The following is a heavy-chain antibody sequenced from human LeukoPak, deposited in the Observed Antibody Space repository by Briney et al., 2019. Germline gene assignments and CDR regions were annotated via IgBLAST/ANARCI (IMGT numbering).Heavy chain of an antibody. Sequence: SVKVSCKASGYTFTSYGISWVRRAPGQGLEWMGGIIPIFGTANYAQKFQGRVTITADESTSTAYMELSSLRSEDTAVYYCARGRPPGYWGQGTLVTVSS. CDR1: GYTFTSYG. CDR2: IIPIFGTA. CDR3: ARGRPPGY. V-gene: IGHV1-69*13. J-gene: IGHJ4*02.